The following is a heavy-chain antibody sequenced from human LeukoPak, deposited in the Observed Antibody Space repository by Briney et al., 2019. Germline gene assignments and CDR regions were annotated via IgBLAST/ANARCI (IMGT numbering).Heavy chain of an antibody. D-gene: IGHD3-22*01. V-gene: IGHV3-30*02. Sequence: PGGSLRLSCAASGFTFRSYGMHWVRQAPGKGLEWVAFIRYDGSNKYCTDSVKGRFTISRHNSKNTLYLQMNSLRAEDTAVYYCAKDFSVYYYDSRVLDYWGQGTLVTVSS. CDR1: GFTFRSYG. CDR3: AKDFSVYYYDSRVLDY. CDR2: IRYDGSNK. J-gene: IGHJ4*02.